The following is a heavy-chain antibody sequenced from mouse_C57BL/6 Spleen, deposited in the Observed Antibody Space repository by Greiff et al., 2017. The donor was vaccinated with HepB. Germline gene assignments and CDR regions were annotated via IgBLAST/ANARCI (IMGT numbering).Heavy chain of an antibody. V-gene: IGHV7-3*01. Sequence: EVMLVESGGGLVQPGGSLSLSCAASGFTFTDYYMSWVRQPPGKALEWLGFIRNKANGYTTEYSASVKVRFTISRDNSQSILYLQMNALRAKDSATYYCARYYYGSSYDYYAMDYWGQGTSVTVSS. D-gene: IGHD1-1*01. CDR1: GFTFTDYY. J-gene: IGHJ4*01. CDR3: ARYYYGSSYDYYAMDY. CDR2: IRNKANGYTT.